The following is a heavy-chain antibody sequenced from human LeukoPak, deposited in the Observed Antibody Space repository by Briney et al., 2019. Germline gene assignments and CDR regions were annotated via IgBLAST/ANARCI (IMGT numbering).Heavy chain of an antibody. CDR3: ARERDGYNLGWFDP. V-gene: IGHV4-59*11. Sequence: PSETLSLTCTVSGGSISSHYWSWIRQPPGKGLEWIGYIYYSGSTNYNPSLKSRVTISVDTSKNQFSLKLSSVTAADTAVYYCARERDGYNLGWFDPWGQGTLVTVSS. CDR2: IYYSGST. D-gene: IGHD5-24*01. J-gene: IGHJ5*02. CDR1: GGSISSHY.